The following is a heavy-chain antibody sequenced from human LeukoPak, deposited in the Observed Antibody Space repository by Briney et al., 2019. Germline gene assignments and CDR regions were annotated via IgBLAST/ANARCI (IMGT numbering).Heavy chain of an antibody. CDR3: ARETSQKGAHYMDV. Sequence: PSETLSLACAVYGGSFSGYYWGWIRHPPGQGLKWIGYIYYSGSTSYSPSLRSRVTISVDTSKNQFSLKLSSVTAADTAVYYCARETSQKGAHYMDVWGKGTTVTISS. D-gene: IGHD3-16*01. CDR1: GGSFSGYY. V-gene: IGHV4-59*01. J-gene: IGHJ6*03. CDR2: IYYSGST.